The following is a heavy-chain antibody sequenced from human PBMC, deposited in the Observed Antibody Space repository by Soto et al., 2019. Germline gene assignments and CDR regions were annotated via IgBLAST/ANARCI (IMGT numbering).Heavy chain of an antibody. V-gene: IGHV4-4*02. J-gene: IGHJ4*02. CDR1: GGSISSSNW. CDR2: IYHSGST. Sequence: QVQLQESGPGLVKPSGTLSLTCAVSGGSISSSNWWSWVRQPPGKGLEWIGEIYHSGSTNYNPSLKSRVTISVDKSKNQFSLKLSSVTAADTAVYYCARGHLSPTYYYDSSGYYYFDYWGQGTLVTVSS. D-gene: IGHD3-22*01. CDR3: ARGHLSPTYYYDSSGYYYFDY.